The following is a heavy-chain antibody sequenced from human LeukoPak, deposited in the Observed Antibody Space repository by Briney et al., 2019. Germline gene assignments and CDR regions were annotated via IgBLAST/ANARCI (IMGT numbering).Heavy chain of an antibody. D-gene: IGHD5-18*01. CDR3: ARSRSGYSYGHAAFDI. CDR1: GGSISSYY. V-gene: IGHV4-59*01. CDR2: IDYRGST. J-gene: IGHJ3*02. Sequence: SETLSLTCTVPGGSISSYYWSWIRQPPGKGLEWIAYIDYRGSTAYNPSLKSRVTISVDTSRNQFSLKLSSVTAADTAVYYCARSRSGYSYGHAAFDIWGQGTMVTVSS.